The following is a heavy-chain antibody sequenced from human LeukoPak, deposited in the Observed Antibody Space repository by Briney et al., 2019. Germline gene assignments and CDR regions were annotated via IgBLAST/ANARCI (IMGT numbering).Heavy chain of an antibody. CDR3: VRGTYGDYSFDF. J-gene: IGHJ4*02. Sequence: PGGSLRLSCAASGFTVSSNYMSWVRQAPGKGLEWVSVIYSGGSIYYADSVKGRFTISRDNSKNTLYLQMNSLRAEDTAVYYCVRGTYGDYSFDFWGQGTLVTVSS. CDR1: GFTVSSNY. V-gene: IGHV3-53*01. CDR2: IYSGGSI. D-gene: IGHD4-17*01.